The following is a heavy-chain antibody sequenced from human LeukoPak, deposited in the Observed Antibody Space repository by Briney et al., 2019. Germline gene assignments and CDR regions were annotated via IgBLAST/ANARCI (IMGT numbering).Heavy chain of an antibody. J-gene: IGHJ3*02. CDR1: GGSLSYYY. V-gene: IGHV4-59*01. CDR2: IYYSGSS. CDR3: ARVWSSRKAFDI. D-gene: IGHD3-16*01. Sequence: SETLSLTFTVSGGSLSYYYWSWIRQPPGKGLELIGYIYYSGSSNYNPSLKSRVTISVDTSKNQFSLRLTSVTAADTAVYYCARVWSSRKAFDIWGQGTMVTVSS.